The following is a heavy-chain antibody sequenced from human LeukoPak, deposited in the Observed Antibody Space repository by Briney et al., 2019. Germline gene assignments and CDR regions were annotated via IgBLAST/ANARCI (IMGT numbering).Heavy chain of an antibody. D-gene: IGHD2-2*01. CDR3: ARRYCSSTSCLLDY. V-gene: IGHV3-48*03. J-gene: IGHJ4*02. CDR1: GFTFSSYE. CDR2: ISSSGSTI. Sequence: GGSLRLSCAASGFTFSSYEMNWVRQAPGKGLEWVSYISSSGSTIYYADSVKGRFTISRDNAKNSLYLQMNSLRAEDTAVYYCARRYCSSTSCLLDYWDQGTLVTVSS.